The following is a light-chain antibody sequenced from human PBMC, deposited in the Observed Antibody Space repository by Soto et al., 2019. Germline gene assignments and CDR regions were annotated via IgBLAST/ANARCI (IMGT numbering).Light chain of an antibody. CDR2: RNN. V-gene: IGLV1-47*01. CDR3: AAWDDSLSGVA. Sequence: QSAVTQPPSASGTPGQRVTISCSGSSSNIGSNYVYWYQQLPGTAPKLLISRNNQRPSGVPDRFSGSKSGTSASLAISGLRSEDEADYYCAAWDDSLSGVAFGGGTKVTVL. J-gene: IGLJ2*01. CDR1: SSNIGSNY.